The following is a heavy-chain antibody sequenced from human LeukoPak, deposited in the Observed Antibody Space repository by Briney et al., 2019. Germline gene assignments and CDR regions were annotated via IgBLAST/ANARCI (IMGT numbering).Heavy chain of an antibody. CDR2: IYPDDSDT. CDR1: GSDFTNYW. Sequence: GESLKISCQGSGSDFTNYWIGWVRQLPGKGLEWMAIIYPDDSDTKYNPSFQGQVTISSDKSISTAYLQWSSLKASDTAIYYCVRQADSSGWYYFDYWGPGTRVTVTS. J-gene: IGHJ4*02. D-gene: IGHD6-19*01. V-gene: IGHV5-51*01. CDR3: VRQADSSGWYYFDY.